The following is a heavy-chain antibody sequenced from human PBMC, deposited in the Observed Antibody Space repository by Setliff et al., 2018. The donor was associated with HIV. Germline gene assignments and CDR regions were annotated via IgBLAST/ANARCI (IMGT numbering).Heavy chain of an antibody. CDR2: IIPIARAP. V-gene: IGHV1-69*13. Sequence: ASVKVSCKASGGIFNTYGMNWVRQAPGQGLEWMGGIIPIARAPNYAQKFQDRVTIAADESTTTVYMEVRSLKSEDTALYYCARGPLYGYDRGYFDYWGQGTLVTVSS. CDR3: ARGPLYGYDRGYFDY. D-gene: IGHD5-12*01. J-gene: IGHJ4*02. CDR1: GGIFNTYG.